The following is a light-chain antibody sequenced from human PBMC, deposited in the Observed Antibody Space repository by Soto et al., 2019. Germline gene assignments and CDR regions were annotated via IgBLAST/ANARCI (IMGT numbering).Light chain of an antibody. Sequence: SYELTQPPSVSVAPGKTARITCGGNNIGSKSVHWYQQKPGQAPVLVIYYDSDRPSGIPERFSGSNSGNTATLTISRVEAGDEADYYCQMWNSSSDHRVVFGGGTKLTVL. J-gene: IGLJ2*01. V-gene: IGLV3-21*04. CDR2: YDS. CDR3: QMWNSSSDHRVV. CDR1: NIGSKS.